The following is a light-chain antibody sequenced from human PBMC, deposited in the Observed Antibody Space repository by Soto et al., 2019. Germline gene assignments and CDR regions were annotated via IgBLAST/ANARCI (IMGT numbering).Light chain of an antibody. CDR1: SSNIGSKF. V-gene: IGLV1-47*01. Sequence: QSVLTQPPSASGTPGQRVTISCSGSSSNIGSKFVCWYQQLPGTAPKLLIYRDDQRPSGVPVRFSGSKSGTSASLAISVLRSEDEGDYYCAAWDVSLSAVFGGGTKLTVL. CDR2: RDD. J-gene: IGLJ3*02. CDR3: AAWDVSLSAV.